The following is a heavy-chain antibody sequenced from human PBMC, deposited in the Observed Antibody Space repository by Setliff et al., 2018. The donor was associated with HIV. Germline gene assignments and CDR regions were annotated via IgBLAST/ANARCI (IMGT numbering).Heavy chain of an antibody. CDR1: GDSIGSSSYY. Sequence: SETLSLTCTVSGDSIGSSSYYWAWIRQPPGKGLEWIGSLRPSGNTYYNPSLKSRVTISVATSKNQFSLKLSSVTAADTAVYYCARHDGGGWYVRVLATSFDYWGQGTLVTVSS. CDR2: LRPSGNT. J-gene: IGHJ4*02. V-gene: IGHV4-39*01. CDR3: ARHDGGGWYVRVLATSFDY. D-gene: IGHD6-19*01.